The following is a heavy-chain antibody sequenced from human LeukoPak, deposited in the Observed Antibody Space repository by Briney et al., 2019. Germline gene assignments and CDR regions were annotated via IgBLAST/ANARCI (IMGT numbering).Heavy chain of an antibody. Sequence: PSETLSLTCAVYGGSFSGYYWSWIRQPPGKGLEWMREINHSGSTNYNPSLKSRVTISVDTSKNQFSLKLSSVTAADTAVYYCASRRPGIAVAGSDDYWGQGTLVTVSS. CDR3: ASRRPGIAVAGSDDY. J-gene: IGHJ4*02. CDR1: GGSFSGYY. V-gene: IGHV4-34*01. CDR2: INHSGST. D-gene: IGHD6-19*01.